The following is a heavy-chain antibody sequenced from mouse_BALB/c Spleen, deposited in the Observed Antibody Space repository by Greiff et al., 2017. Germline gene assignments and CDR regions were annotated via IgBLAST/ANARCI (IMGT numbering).Heavy chain of an antibody. V-gene: IGHV5-6-5*01. CDR2: ISSGGST. CDR1: GFTFSSYA. Sequence: EVQGVESGGGLVKPGGSLKLSCAASGFTFSSYAMSWVRQTPEKRLEWVASISSGGSTYYPDSVKGRFTISRDNARNILYLQMSSLRSEDTAMYYCARGLYAMDYWGQGTSVTVSS. J-gene: IGHJ4*01. CDR3: ARGLYAMDY.